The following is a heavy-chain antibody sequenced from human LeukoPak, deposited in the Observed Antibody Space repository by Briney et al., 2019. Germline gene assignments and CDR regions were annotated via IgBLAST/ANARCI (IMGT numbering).Heavy chain of an antibody. V-gene: IGHV1-8*01. J-gene: IGHJ6*02. CDR3: ARGRILTGYRCYYYYYGMDV. D-gene: IGHD3-9*01. Sequence: ASVKVSCKASGYTFTSYDINWVRQATGQGLEWMGWMNPNSGNTGYAQKFQGRVTMTRNTSISTAYMELSSLRSEDTAVYYCARGRILTGYRCYYYYYGMDVWGQGTTVTVSS. CDR2: MNPNSGNT. CDR1: GYTFTSYD.